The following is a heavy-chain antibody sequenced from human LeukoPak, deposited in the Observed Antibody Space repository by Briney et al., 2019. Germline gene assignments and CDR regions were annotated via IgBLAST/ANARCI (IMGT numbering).Heavy chain of an antibody. CDR1: GVTLSGYW. CDR2: IKEDRSET. V-gene: IGHV3-7*01. Sequence: GGSLRLSCAASGVTLSGYWMSWVRQAPGKGLEWVANIKEDRSETYYVDSVKGRFTISRDNDKNSLYLHMNSLTAEDTAMYYCARDWVAGVPFDAFDIWGQGTMVSVFS. CDR3: ARDWVAGVPFDAFDI. D-gene: IGHD3-10*01. J-gene: IGHJ3*02.